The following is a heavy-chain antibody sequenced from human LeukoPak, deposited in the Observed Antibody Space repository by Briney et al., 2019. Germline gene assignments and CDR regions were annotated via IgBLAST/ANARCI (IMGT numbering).Heavy chain of an antibody. Sequence: PSQTLSLTCTVSGGSINSGDYYWSWIRQPTAKGLEWIGYIYYSGSTYYNPSLKSRVTISVDTSKNQFSLKLTSVTAADTAVYYCATGSGRYCSSTSCYTLWGRGTLVTVSS. CDR3: ATGSGRYCSSTSCYTL. V-gene: IGHV4-30-4*01. D-gene: IGHD2-2*02. CDR2: IYYSGST. CDR1: GGSINSGDYY. J-gene: IGHJ2*01.